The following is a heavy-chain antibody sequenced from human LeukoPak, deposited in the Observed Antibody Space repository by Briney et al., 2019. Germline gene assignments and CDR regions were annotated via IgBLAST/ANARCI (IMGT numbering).Heavy chain of an antibody. V-gene: IGHV1-69*06. D-gene: IGHD2-8*01. CDR3: SWCMLYVEGTNYYYYMDV. J-gene: IGHJ6*03. Sequence: ASVKVSCKASGGTFSSYAISWVRQAPGQGLEWMGGIIPIFGTANYAQKFQGRVTITADKSTSTAYMELSSLRSEDTAVYYCSWCMLYVEGTNYYYYMDVWGKGTTVTVSS. CDR2: IIPIFGTA. CDR1: GGTFSSYA.